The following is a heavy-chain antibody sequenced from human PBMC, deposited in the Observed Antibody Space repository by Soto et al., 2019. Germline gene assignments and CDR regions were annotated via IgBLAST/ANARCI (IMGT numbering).Heavy chain of an antibody. D-gene: IGHD3-22*01. CDR1: GYPFSSYG. CDR2: ISPYNDDT. Sequence: QARLVQSGAEVRKPGASVKVSCKASGYPFSSYGISWVRQAPGQGLEWLGWISPYNDDTRYSQKLQGRVTMSTDTSSKTAYMDLKTLRSDDTAVYFCARGGYYDSSGSRNYHFYGMVVWGQGTTVTVSS. CDR3: ARGGYYDSSGSRNYHFYGMVV. V-gene: IGHV1-18*01. J-gene: IGHJ6*02.